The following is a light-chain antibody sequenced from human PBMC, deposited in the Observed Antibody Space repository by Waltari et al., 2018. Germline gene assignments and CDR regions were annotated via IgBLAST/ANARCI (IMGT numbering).Light chain of an antibody. CDR1: RAITNY. Sequence: DIQMTQSPSSLSASVGDRVTITCRASRAITNYVNWYQQRPGLAPKLLIYAASTLQGGVPTRFSGSGSGTDFTLTISSLQIEDFAVYYCQQYNNWPPYTFGQGTKLDIK. CDR2: AAS. V-gene: IGKV1-39*01. CDR3: QQYNNWPPYT. J-gene: IGKJ2*01.